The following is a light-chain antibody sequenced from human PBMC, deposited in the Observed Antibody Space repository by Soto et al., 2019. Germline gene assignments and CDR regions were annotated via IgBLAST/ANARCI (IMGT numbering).Light chain of an antibody. V-gene: IGLV1-47*01. J-gene: IGLJ1*01. CDR2: RNN. Sequence: QSVLTQPPSASGTPGQRVTISCSGSSSNIGSNYVYWYQQLPGTAPKLLIYRNNQRPSGVPDRFSGSKSGTSASLAISGLRSEDEADYYCAAWDDSLSGGYVFGTGIKLTVL. CDR1: SSNIGSNY. CDR3: AAWDDSLSGGYV.